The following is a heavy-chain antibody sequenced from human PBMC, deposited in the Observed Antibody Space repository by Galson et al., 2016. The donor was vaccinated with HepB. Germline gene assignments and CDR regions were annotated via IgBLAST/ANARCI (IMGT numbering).Heavy chain of an antibody. Sequence: SVKVSCKASGYTFTAYAIHWVRQAPGQRLEWMAWINTAKGDTRYSQKLQGRVTLTRDTSATTASMELSSLSSEDTAVYYCARRLVGSYGNAFDIWGQGTLVTVSS. V-gene: IGHV1-3*04. D-gene: IGHD2-8*02. CDR2: INTAKGDT. J-gene: IGHJ3*02. CDR3: ARRLVGSYGNAFDI. CDR1: GYTFTAYA.